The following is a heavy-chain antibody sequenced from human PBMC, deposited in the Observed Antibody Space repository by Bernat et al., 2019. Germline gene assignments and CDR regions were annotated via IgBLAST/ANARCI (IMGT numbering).Heavy chain of an antibody. D-gene: IGHD3-3*01. V-gene: IGHV3-23*01. CDR3: AKRAGGYYTNWYFDL. CDR1: GFTFSSYA. Sequence: EVQLLESGGGLVQPGGSLRLSCAASGFTFSSYAMSWVRLAPGKGLEWVSGISGSGGSTNYADSVKGRFTISRDNSKNTLYLQMNSLRAEDTAVYYCAKRAGGYYTNWYFDLWGRGTLVTVSS. CDR2: ISGSGGST. J-gene: IGHJ2*01.